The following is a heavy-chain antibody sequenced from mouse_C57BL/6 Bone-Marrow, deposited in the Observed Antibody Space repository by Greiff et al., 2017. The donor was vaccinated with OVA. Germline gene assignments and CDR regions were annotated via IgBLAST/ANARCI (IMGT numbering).Heavy chain of an antibody. D-gene: IGHD1-1*02. J-gene: IGHJ4*01. CDR3: ARMGGVYYYAMDD. Sequence: EVMLVESGGGLVKPGGSLKLSCAASGFTFSSYAMSWVRQTPEKRLEWVATISDGGSYTYYPDNVKGRFTISRDNAKNNLYLQMSHLKSEDTAMYYCARMGGVYYYAMDDWGQGTSVTVSS. CDR2: ISDGGSYT. CDR1: GFTFSSYA. V-gene: IGHV5-4*03.